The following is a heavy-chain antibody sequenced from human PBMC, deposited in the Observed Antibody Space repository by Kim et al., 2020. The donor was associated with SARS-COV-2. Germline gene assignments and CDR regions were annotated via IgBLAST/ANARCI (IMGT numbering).Heavy chain of an antibody. CDR1: GFTVSSSY. CDR3: ARAEQWLAFDS. Sequence: GGSLRLSCAAPGFTVSSSYMSWVRQAPGKGPEWLSVIFNGDNTNYADSVKGRFTISRDTSKNTLYLQMNSLRAEDTALYYCARAEQWLAFDSWGRGTLVTVSS. CDR2: IFNGDNT. V-gene: IGHV3-66*01. J-gene: IGHJ4*02. D-gene: IGHD6-19*01.